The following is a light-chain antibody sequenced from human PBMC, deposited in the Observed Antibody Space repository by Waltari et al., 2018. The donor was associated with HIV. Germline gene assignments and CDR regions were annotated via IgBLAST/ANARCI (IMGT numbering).Light chain of an antibody. CDR3: SSYAGSNNYV. V-gene: IGLV2-8*01. Sequence: QSALTQPPSASGSPGQSVTISCTGTSSDVGGYNYVSWYQQHPGKAPKLMIYEVSKRPSWVPDRFVGSKSGNTASLTVSGLQAEDEADDYCSSYAGSNNYVFGTGTKVTVL. CDR2: EVS. CDR1: SSDVGGYNY. J-gene: IGLJ1*01.